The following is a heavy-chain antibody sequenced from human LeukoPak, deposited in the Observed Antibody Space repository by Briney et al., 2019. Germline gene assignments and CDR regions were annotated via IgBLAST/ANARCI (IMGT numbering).Heavy chain of an antibody. V-gene: IGHV3-48*03. Sequence: PGGSLRLSCAASGFTFSSYEMNWVRRAPGKGLDWVSYISSSGSTIYYADSVKGRFTISRDNAKNSLYLQMNSLRAEDTAVYYCAGTLGFPNAFDIWGQGTMVTVSS. J-gene: IGHJ3*02. CDR2: ISSSGSTI. CDR3: AGTLGFPNAFDI. CDR1: GFTFSSYE.